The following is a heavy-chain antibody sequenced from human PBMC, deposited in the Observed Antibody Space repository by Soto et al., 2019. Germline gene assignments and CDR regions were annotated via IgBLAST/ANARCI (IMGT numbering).Heavy chain of an antibody. J-gene: IGHJ2*01. D-gene: IGHD4-17*01. Sequence: EVQLVESGGNLIQPGGSLRLSCAASGFTVTNKYMTWVRQAPGKGLEWVSLIYSGGATSYADSVQGRFTISRDNSKDILYLQVNSLSAEDTAVYYCARVDYGDYGWYFDLWVRGTLVTVSS. CDR2: IYSGGAT. V-gene: IGHV3-53*01. CDR1: GFTVTNKY. CDR3: ARVDYGDYGWYFDL.